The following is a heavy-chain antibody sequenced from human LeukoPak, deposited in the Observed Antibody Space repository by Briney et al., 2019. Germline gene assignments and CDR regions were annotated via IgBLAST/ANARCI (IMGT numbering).Heavy chain of an antibody. Sequence: GGSLRLSCVTSTFTFNNHVMHCGRQAPGNRLEWGTVIAADVGVKHYTYSVKGRFVLSRDDSKNTVYLDMNNVKVEDTAVYYCAREATWGQWYFDQWGQGIPVIVSS. CDR2: IAADVGVK. CDR1: TFTFNNHV. D-gene: IGHD6-19*01. V-gene: IGHV3-30*03. CDR3: AREATWGQWYFDQ. J-gene: IGHJ4*02.